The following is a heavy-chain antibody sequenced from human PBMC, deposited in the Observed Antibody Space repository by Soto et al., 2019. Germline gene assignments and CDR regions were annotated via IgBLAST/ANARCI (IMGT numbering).Heavy chain of an antibody. CDR1: GYTFTGYY. Sequence: ASVKVSCKASGYTFTGYYMHWVRQAPGQGLEWMGWISAYNGNTNYAQKLQGRVTMTTDTSTSTAYMELRSLRSDNTAVYYCARATFIRGDAFDIWGQGTMVTVSS. CDR3: ARATFIRGDAFDI. V-gene: IGHV1-18*04. D-gene: IGHD3-10*01. J-gene: IGHJ3*02. CDR2: ISAYNGNT.